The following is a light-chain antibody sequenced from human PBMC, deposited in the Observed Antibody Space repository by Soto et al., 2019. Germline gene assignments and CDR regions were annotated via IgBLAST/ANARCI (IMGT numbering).Light chain of an antibody. V-gene: IGLV2-14*01. J-gene: IGLJ2*01. CDR3: SSYTASSTLVV. CDR2: EVS. CDR1: SSDVGGYNY. Sequence: QSALTQPASVSGSPGQSITISCSGTSSDVGGYNYVSWYQQHPGKAPKLMIYEVSNRPSGVSNRFSDSKSGNTASLTISGLHAEDEAVYYCSSYTASSTLVVFGGGTQLTVL.